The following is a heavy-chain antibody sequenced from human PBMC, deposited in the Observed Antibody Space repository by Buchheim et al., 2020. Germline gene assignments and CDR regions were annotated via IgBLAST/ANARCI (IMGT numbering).Heavy chain of an antibody. J-gene: IGHJ6*02. CDR1: GFTFSSYE. Sequence: EVQLVESGGGLVQPGGSLRLSCAASGFTFSSYEMNWVRQAPGKGLEWVSYITNSGGTIYYADSVKGRFTISRDNAKHSLSLQMNSLRAEDTAVYYCVREYYYYGMDVWGQGTT. V-gene: IGHV3-48*03. CDR3: VREYYYYGMDV. CDR2: ITNSGGTI.